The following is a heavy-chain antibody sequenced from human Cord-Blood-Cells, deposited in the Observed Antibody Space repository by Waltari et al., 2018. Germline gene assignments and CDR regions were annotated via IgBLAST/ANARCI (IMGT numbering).Heavy chain of an antibody. CDR2: INHSGST. CDR1: GGSFSGYY. Sequence: QVQLQQWGAGLLKPSETLSLTCAVYGGSFSGYYWSLIRQPPGKGLEWIGKINHSGSTNYNPSLKSRVTISVDTSKNQFSLKLSSVTAADTAVYYCARSLQNIAAAGSFDYWGQGTLVTVSS. V-gene: IGHV4-34*01. J-gene: IGHJ4*02. CDR3: ARSLQNIAAAGSFDY. D-gene: IGHD6-13*01.